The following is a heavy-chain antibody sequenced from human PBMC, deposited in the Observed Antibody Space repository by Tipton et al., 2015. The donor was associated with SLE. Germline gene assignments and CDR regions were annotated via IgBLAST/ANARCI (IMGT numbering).Heavy chain of an antibody. CDR3: ARVVAVAGIHYYSVDI. Sequence: TLSLTCAVYGGSFSAYYWSWIRQPPGKGLEWIGEINHSGSTNYNPSLESRVTISVDTSKTQFSLKLNSLTAADTAVYYCARVVAVAGIHYYSVDIWGQGTTVTVSS. J-gene: IGHJ6*02. V-gene: IGHV4-34*01. D-gene: IGHD6-19*01. CDR2: INHSGST. CDR1: GGSFSAYY.